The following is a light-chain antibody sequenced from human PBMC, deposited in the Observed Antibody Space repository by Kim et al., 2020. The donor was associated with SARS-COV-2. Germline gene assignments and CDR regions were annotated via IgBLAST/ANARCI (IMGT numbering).Light chain of an antibody. V-gene: IGKV3-11*01. Sequence: PGEGPVLSCTTSQPVRISLGWDPPKLGQAPWLLISDAAEGAAAIPGRFSGGGSGTDFTLTLSSLEPEDFAIYYCQQRNNWPPAVTFGGGTKVDIK. J-gene: IGKJ4*01. CDR1: QPVRIS. CDR3: QQRNNWPPAVT. CDR2: DAA.